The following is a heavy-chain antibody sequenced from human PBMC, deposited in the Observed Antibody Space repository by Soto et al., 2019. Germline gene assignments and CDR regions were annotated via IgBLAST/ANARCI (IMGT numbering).Heavy chain of an antibody. CDR3: ARGYRDILTVYGMDV. V-gene: IGHV3-33*01. CDR2: IWYDGSAR. D-gene: IGHD3-9*01. Sequence: QVQLVESGGGVVQPGRSLRLSCAASGFTFGTYGMHWVRQAPGKGLEWVTVIWYDGSARYYADSVRGRFTISRDNSKNTLYLQMSNLRAEDTAVYYCARGYRDILTVYGMDVWGQGTTVTVSS. J-gene: IGHJ6*02. CDR1: GFTFGTYG.